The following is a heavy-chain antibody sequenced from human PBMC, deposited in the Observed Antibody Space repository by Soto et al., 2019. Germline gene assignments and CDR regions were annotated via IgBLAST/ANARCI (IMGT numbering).Heavy chain of an antibody. CDR2: IKADNTNT. CDR1: GFTFSGYT. V-gene: IGHV1-3*05. Sequence: QVQLVQSGAEEKKPGASVKVSCKASGFTFSGYTIHWVRQAPGQRLEWMGWIKADNTNTKYSQKFQGRVTITRDTSASTVYMERSSLRSEDTAVYYCAREGGWYVDYWGQGTLVTVSS. J-gene: IGHJ4*02. D-gene: IGHD6-19*01. CDR3: AREGGWYVDY.